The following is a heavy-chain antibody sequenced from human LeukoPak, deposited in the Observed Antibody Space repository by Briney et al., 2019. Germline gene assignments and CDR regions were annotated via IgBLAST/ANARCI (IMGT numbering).Heavy chain of an antibody. D-gene: IGHD2-2*02. CDR2: ISSSSSYI. CDR1: GFTFSSYS. J-gene: IGHJ5*02. Sequence: GGSLRLSCAASGFTFSSYSMNWVRQAPGKGLEWVSSISSSSSYIYYADSLKGRFTISRDNAKNSVYLQMNSLRSEDTAFYHCARDRCSSTSCYNTPNWFDPWGQGTLVTVSS. V-gene: IGHV3-21*04. CDR3: ARDRCSSTSCYNTPNWFDP.